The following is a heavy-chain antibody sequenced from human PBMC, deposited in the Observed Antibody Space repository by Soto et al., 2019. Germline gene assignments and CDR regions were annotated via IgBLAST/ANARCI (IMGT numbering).Heavy chain of an antibody. Sequence: QVQLQESGPGLVKPSGTLSLTCAVSGGSISSSNWWSWVRQPPGKGLEWIGEIYHSGSTNYNPSLKSPVTISADKSYNHVSLKLNSVTAADTAVYYCARVSRDGQHLAANDYWGQGTLVTVSS. J-gene: IGHJ4*02. V-gene: IGHV4-4*02. D-gene: IGHD6-13*01. CDR3: ARVSRDGQHLAANDY. CDR1: GGSISSSNW. CDR2: IYHSGST.